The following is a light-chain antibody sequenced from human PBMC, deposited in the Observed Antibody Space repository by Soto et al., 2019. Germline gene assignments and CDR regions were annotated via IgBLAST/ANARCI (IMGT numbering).Light chain of an antibody. V-gene: IGKV3-20*01. CDR1: QSISSSY. J-gene: IGKJ4*01. CDR2: HAS. Sequence: ENVLTQSPGTLSLSPGERATLSCRASQSISSSYFAWYQQKPGHTPRLLIYHASSRATGIPDRFSGSGSGTDSTLTISRLEPDDFALYYCQQYGASLLTFGGGTKVEIK. CDR3: QQYGASLLT.